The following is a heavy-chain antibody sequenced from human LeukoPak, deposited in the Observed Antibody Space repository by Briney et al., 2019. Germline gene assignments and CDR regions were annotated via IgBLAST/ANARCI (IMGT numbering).Heavy chain of an antibody. V-gene: IGHV3-21*01. CDR2: ISSSSSYI. CDR1: GFTFSSYS. J-gene: IGHJ3*02. CDR3: ARVALRYDSARFDAFDI. Sequence: GGSLRLSCAASGFTFSSYSMNWVRQAPGKGLEWVSSISSSSSYIYYADSVKGRFTISRDNAKDSLYLQMNSLRAEDTAVYYCARVALRYDSARFDAFDIWGQGTMVTVSS. D-gene: IGHD3-22*01.